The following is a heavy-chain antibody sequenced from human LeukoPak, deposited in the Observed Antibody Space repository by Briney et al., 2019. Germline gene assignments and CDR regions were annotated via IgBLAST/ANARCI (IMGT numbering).Heavy chain of an antibody. J-gene: IGHJ1*01. CDR2: INHSGST. D-gene: IGHD3-22*01. Sequence: PSETLSLTCAVYGGSFSDYYWSWIRQPPGKGLEWIGEINHSGSTDYNPSLKGRVTISVDTSKNQFSLKLSSVTAADTAVYYCAYSSGFQQQWGQGTLVTVSS. CDR1: GGSFSDYY. CDR3: AYSSGFQQQ. V-gene: IGHV4-34*01.